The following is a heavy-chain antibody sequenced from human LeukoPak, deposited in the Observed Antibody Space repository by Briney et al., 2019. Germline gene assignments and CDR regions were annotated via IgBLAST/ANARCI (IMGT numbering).Heavy chain of an antibody. CDR2: IYYSGST. CDR1: GGSISSYY. J-gene: IGHJ4*02. CDR3: VRVGVDSSGYPFDY. D-gene: IGHD3-22*01. V-gene: IGHV4-59*01. Sequence: SETLSLTCTVSGGSISSYYWSWIRQPPGKGLEWIGYIYYSGSTNYNPSLKSRVTISVDTSKNQFSLKLSSVTAADTAVYYCVRVGVDSSGYPFDYWGQGTLVTVSS.